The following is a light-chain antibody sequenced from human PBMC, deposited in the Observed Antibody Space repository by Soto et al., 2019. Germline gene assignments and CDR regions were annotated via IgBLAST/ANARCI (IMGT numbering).Light chain of an antibody. Sequence: DIQMTQSPSTLSGSVGDRVTITCRASQTISSWLAWYQQKPGKAPKLLIYKASTLKSGVPSRFSGSGSGTDFTLTISSLQPDEFATYDCQHYNSYSEAFGQGTKVDIK. CDR1: QTISSW. CDR2: KAS. J-gene: IGKJ1*01. V-gene: IGKV1-5*03. CDR3: QHYNSYSEA.